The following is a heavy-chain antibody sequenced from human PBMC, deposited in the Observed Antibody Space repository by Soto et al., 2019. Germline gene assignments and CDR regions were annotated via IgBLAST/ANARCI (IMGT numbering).Heavy chain of an antibody. CDR2: TYFGGST. Sequence: PSETLSLTCTVSGGSITSSPSYWGWIRQPPGKGLEGIGSTYFGGSTYYNPSLTGRVTISVDTSKNQASLNLNSVTAADTAVYYCARPRPHTALVFDYWGQGALVTVSS. CDR1: GGSITSSPSY. V-gene: IGHV4-39*01. D-gene: IGHD2-8*02. J-gene: IGHJ4*02. CDR3: ARPRPHTALVFDY.